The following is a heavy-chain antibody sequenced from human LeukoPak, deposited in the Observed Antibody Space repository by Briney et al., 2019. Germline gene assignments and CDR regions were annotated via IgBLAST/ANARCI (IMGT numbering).Heavy chain of an antibody. D-gene: IGHD3-16*01. CDR2: INHNGNVN. CDR1: GFTFSSYW. J-gene: IGHJ6*02. CDR3: ARGGGLDV. V-gene: IGHV3-7*03. Sequence: GGSLRLSCAASGFTFSSYWMNWARQAPGKGLEWVASINHNGNVNYYVDSVKGRFTMSRDNAKNSLYLQMSNLRAEDTAVYFCARGGGLDVWGQGATVTVSS.